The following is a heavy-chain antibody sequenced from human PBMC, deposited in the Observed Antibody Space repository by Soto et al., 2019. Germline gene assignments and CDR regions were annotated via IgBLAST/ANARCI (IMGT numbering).Heavy chain of an antibody. CDR1: GFTFSNYN. V-gene: IGHV3-21*01. J-gene: IGHJ4*02. CDR3: ARCGTGVQDRYNYIPNY. Sequence: EVQLVESGGGLVKPGESLRLSCAASGFTFSNYNMNWVRQAPGKGLEWVSSISRSSGYIYYADSMKGRFTISRDNAKNALFLQMNCLRAEDTAVYFCARCGTGVQDRYNYIPNYWGQGTLVTVSS. CDR2: ISRSSGYI. D-gene: IGHD5-12*01.